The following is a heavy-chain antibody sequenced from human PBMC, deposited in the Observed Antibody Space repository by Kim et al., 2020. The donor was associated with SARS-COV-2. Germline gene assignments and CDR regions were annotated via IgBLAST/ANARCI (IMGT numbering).Heavy chain of an antibody. CDR3: AVGYYDVWKNAFYS. CDR1: GGSISSSSYY. Sequence: SETLSLTCTVSGGSISSSSYYWGWIRQPPGKGREWIGCIYDSGSTYYNPSLKSRVTISVDTSKNQFPLKLSSVTAAGTAVYYCAVGYYDVWKNAFYSWGQGTMVTVSS. J-gene: IGHJ3*02. V-gene: IGHV4-39*01. D-gene: IGHD3-3*01. CDR2: IYDSGST.